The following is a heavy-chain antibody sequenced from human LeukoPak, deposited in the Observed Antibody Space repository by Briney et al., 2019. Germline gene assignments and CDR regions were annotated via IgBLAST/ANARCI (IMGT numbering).Heavy chain of an antibody. V-gene: IGHV1-18*01. CDR3: ASHCSSTSCFHPFDY. J-gene: IGHJ4*02. CDR2: ISAYNGNT. CDR1: GYTFTSYG. D-gene: IGHD2-2*01. Sequence: ASVKVSCKASGYTFTSYGISWVRQAPGRGLEWMGWISAYNGNTNYAQKLQDRVTMTTDTSTSTAYKELRSLRSDDTAVYYCASHCSSTSCFHPFDYWGQGTLVTVSS.